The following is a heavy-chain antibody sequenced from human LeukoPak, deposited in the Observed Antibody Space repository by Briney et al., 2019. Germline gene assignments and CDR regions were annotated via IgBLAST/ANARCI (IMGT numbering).Heavy chain of an antibody. Sequence: SETLSLTCTVSGGSISSGDYYWSWIRKPPGKGLEWIGYIYYSGSTYYNPSLKSRVTISVDTSKNQFSLKLSSVTAADTAVYYCARDNYYDSSGYMRRAFDIWGQGTMVTVSS. CDR2: IYYSGST. D-gene: IGHD3-22*01. CDR1: GGSISSGDYY. CDR3: ARDNYYDSSGYMRRAFDI. V-gene: IGHV4-30-4*01. J-gene: IGHJ3*02.